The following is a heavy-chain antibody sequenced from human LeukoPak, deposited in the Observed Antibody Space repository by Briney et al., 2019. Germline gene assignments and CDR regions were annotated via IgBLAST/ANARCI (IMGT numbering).Heavy chain of an antibody. CDR1: GGSISSGDYF. D-gene: IGHD3-3*02. CDR3: ASISSY. CDR2: IYHGGST. Sequence: SQTLSLTCTVSGGSISSGDYFWNWIRQPPGKGLEWIGYIYHGGSTYYNPSLKSRVIISVDRSKNQFSLNLTSVTAADTAVYYCASISSYWGQGTLVTVSS. J-gene: IGHJ4*02. V-gene: IGHV4-30-2*01.